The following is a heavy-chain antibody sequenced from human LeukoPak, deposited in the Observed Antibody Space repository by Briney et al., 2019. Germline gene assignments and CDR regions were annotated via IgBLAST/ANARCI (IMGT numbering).Heavy chain of an antibody. D-gene: IGHD3-22*01. V-gene: IGHV3-66*01. J-gene: IGHJ3*02. CDR2: IYSGGST. CDR3: ARDISSGYYDAFDI. CDR1: GFILSSYW. Sequence: GGSLRLSCAGSGFILSSYWMHWVRQAPGKGLEWVSIIYSGGSTYYADSVKGRFTISRDNSKNTLYLQMNSLRAEDTAVYYCARDISSGYYDAFDIWGQGTMVSVSS.